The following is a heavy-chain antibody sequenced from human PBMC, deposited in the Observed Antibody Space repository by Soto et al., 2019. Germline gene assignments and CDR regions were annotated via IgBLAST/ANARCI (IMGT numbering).Heavy chain of an antibody. D-gene: IGHD2-2*01. CDR1: GFTFSNYG. J-gene: IGHJ4*02. V-gene: IGHV3-30*18. Sequence: QVQLVESGGGVVQPGRSLRLSCAASGFTFSNYGMHWVRQAPGKGLEWVSIMSYDGINKLYADSVKGRFTISRDNSKNTLYLQMDSLRAEDTAVYYCAKDVYCSTTGCRRNIVHCWGQGTLVTVSS. CDR3: AKDVYCSTTGCRRNIVHC. CDR2: MSYDGINK.